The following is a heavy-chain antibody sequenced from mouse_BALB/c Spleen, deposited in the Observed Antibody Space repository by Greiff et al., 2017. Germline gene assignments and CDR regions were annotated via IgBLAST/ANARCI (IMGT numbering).Heavy chain of an antibody. J-gene: IGHJ4*01. Sequence: EVKLQESGGGLVQPGGSLRLSCATSGFTFTDYYMSWVRQPPGKALEWLGFIRNKANGYTTEYSASVKGRFTISRDNSQSILYLQMNTLRAEDSATYYCARGNWAYYAMDYWGQGTSVTVSS. V-gene: IGHV7-3*02. CDR3: ARGNWAYYAMDY. D-gene: IGHD4-1*01. CDR1: GFTFTDYY. CDR2: IRNKANGYTT.